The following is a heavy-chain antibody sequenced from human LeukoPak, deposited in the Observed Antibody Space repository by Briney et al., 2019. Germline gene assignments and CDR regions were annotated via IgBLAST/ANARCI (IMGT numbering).Heavy chain of an antibody. CDR2: INSDGSST. Sequence: GGSLRLSCAASGFTFSSYWMHWVRQAPGKGPVWVSRINSDGSSTSYADSVKGRFTISRDNAKNMVYLQMNSLRAEDTAVYYCARDRWERANWFDPWGQGTLVTVSS. J-gene: IGHJ5*02. CDR3: ARDRWERANWFDP. D-gene: IGHD1-26*01. CDR1: GFTFSSYW. V-gene: IGHV3-74*01.